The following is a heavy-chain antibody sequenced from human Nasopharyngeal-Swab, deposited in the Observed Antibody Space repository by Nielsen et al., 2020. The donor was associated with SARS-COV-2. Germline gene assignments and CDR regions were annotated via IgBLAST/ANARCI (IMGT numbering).Heavy chain of an antibody. V-gene: IGHV4-59*01. D-gene: IGHD2-15*01. J-gene: IGHJ4*02. CDR1: GGSISSYY. CDR3: ARGGVADKSEGIDY. CDR2: IYYSGST. Sequence: SETLSLTCTVSGGSISSYYWSWIRQPPGKGLEWIGYIYYSGSTYYNPSLKSRVTISVDTSKNQFSLKLSSVTAADTAVYYCARGGVADKSEGIDYWDQGTLVTVSS.